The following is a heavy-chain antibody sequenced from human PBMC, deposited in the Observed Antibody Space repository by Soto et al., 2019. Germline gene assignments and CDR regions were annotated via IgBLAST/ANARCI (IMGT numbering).Heavy chain of an antibody. J-gene: IGHJ6*02. Sequence: QVQLQESGPGLVKPSQTLSLTCTVSGGSISSGDYYWTWIRQHPGKGLEWIGYIYYNGSTYYNPSLKSRVTISVDTSKNQFSLKLSSVTAADTAVYYCARLAADGYSYDYGMDVWGQGTTVTVSS. CDR3: ARLAADGYSYDYGMDV. D-gene: IGHD2-15*01. CDR1: GGSISSGDYY. CDR2: IYYNGST. V-gene: IGHV4-31*03.